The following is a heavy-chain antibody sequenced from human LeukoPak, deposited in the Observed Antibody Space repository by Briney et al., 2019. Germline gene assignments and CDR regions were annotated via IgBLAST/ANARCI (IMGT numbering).Heavy chain of an antibody. D-gene: IGHD3-16*01. CDR2: IWFDGSIK. J-gene: IGHJ4*02. CDR3: ARDPRPGGETVKAPEV. V-gene: IGHV3-33*01. Sequence: GGSLRLSCAASGFTFSNYGLHWVRQAPGKGLEWVAVIWFDGSIKYYADSVKGRFTISRDNSKNTLCLQMNSLRSDTAVYYCARDPRPGGETVKAPEVWGQGTLVPVSS. CDR1: GFTFSNYG.